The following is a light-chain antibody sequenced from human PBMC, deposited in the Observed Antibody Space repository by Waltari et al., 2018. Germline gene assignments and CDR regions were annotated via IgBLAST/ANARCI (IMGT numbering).Light chain of an antibody. CDR2: DAS. CDR1: QSVSRY. CDR3: QKYGSLPAT. V-gene: IGKV3-20*01. Sequence: PGERATLSCRASQSVSRYLAWYQQKPGQAPRLLIYDASTRATGIPDRFSGSGSGTDFSLTIRRLGPEDFAVYYCQKYGSLPATFGQGTKVEIK. J-gene: IGKJ1*01.